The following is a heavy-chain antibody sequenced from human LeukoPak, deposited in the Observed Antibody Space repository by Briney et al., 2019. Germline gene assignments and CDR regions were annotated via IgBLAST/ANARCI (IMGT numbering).Heavy chain of an antibody. CDR3: ARHPFATPFDY. J-gene: IGHJ4*02. CDR1: GGSFSGYY. V-gene: IGHV4-34*01. D-gene: IGHD2-15*01. CDR2: INHSGST. Sequence: KASETLSLTCAVYGGSFSGYYWSWIRQPPGKGLEWIGEINHSGSTNYNPSLKSRVAISVDTSKSQFSLRLSSVTAADTAVYFCARHPFATPFDYWGPGTLVTVSS.